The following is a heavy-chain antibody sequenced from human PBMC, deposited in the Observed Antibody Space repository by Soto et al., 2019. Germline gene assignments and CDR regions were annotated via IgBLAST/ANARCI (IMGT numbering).Heavy chain of an antibody. CDR2: IKQDGSEK. CDR1: GFTFSSYG. J-gene: IGHJ6*02. Sequence: GGSLRLSCAASGFTFSSYGMSWVRQAPGKGLEWVANIKQDGSEKYYVDSVKGRFTISRDNAKNSLYLQMNSLRAEDTAVYYCARSTVVTSYYYGMDVWGQGTTVTVSS. V-gene: IGHV3-7*02. D-gene: IGHD4-17*01. CDR3: ARSTVVTSYYYGMDV.